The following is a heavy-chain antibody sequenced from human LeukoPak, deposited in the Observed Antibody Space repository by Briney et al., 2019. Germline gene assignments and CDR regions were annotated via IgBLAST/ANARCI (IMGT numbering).Heavy chain of an antibody. D-gene: IGHD6-19*01. V-gene: IGHV3-23*01. CDR3: AKGGWLDD. CDR1: GFNFNKYD. CDR2: ITGRSDKT. Sequence: GGSLRLSCAASGFNFNKYDMTWARQAPGKGLEWVSTITGRSDKTYYTDSVKGRFVTSRDNSKDTLYLQMNTLRAEDTALYYCAKGGWLDDLGQGALVTVSS. J-gene: IGHJ4*02.